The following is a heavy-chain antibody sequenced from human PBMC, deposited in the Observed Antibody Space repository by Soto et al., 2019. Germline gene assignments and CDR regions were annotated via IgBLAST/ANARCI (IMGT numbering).Heavy chain of an antibody. D-gene: IGHD6-6*01. CDR3: ARLYSRSFLFDY. V-gene: IGHV1-69*01. J-gene: IGHJ4*02. Sequence: QVQLVQSGAEVKKPGSSVKVSCKASGGTFSSYAISWVRQAPGQGLEWMGGIITIFGTANYAQKFQGRVTITADESTSTAYIELSSLRSEDTAVYYCARLYSRSFLFDYWGQGTLVTVSS. CDR2: IITIFGTA. CDR1: GGTFSSYA.